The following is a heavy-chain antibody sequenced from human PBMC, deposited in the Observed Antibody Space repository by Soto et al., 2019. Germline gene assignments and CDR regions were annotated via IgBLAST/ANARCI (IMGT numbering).Heavy chain of an antibody. CDR2: VWYDGSKK. CDR1: GFTFSSYA. V-gene: IGHV3-33*08. CDR3: ARPLEQWQLGFGMDV. J-gene: IGHJ6*01. D-gene: IGHD6-19*01. Sequence: PGGSLRLSCAASGFTFSSYAMSWVRQAPGKGLEWVAVVWYDGSKKYYADSVKGRFTVSRDNSKNTLYLQMNSLRAEDTAVYYCARPLEQWQLGFGMDVWGQGSPVTVSS.